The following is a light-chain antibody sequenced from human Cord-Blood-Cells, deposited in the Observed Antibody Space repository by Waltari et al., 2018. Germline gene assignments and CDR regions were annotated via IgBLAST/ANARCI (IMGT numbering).Light chain of an antibody. CDR3: QQYNSYIFT. CDR2: DAS. V-gene: IGKV1-5*01. J-gene: IGKJ3*01. Sequence: DIQMTQSPSTLSASVPARVTLTCRASQSISSWLAWYQQKPGKAPKLLIYDASGLESGVPSRFSGSGSGTEFTLTISSLQPDDFATYDCQQYNSYIFTFGPGTKVDIK. CDR1: QSISSW.